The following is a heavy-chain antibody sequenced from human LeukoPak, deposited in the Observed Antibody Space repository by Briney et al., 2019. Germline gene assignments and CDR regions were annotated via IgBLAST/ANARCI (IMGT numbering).Heavy chain of an antibody. V-gene: IGHV1-2*06. J-gene: IGHJ4*02. Sequence: ASVKVSCKASGYTFTGYYMHRVRQAPGQGLGWMGRINPNSGGTNYAQKFQGRVTMTRDTSISTAYMELSRLRSDDTAVYYCARDSHLAVADLRYWGQGTLVTVSS. CDR3: ARDSHLAVADLRY. CDR2: INPNSGGT. D-gene: IGHD6-19*01. CDR1: GYTFTGYY.